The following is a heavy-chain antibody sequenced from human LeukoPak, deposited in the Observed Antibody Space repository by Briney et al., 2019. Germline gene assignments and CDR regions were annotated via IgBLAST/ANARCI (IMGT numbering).Heavy chain of an antibody. D-gene: IGHD4-17*01. Sequence: MSGGSLRLSCAASGSTFSSYSMNWVRQAPGKGLEWVSSISSSSSYIYYADSVKGRFTISRDNAKNSLYLQMNSLRAEDTAVYYCARVVMTTVTTADYWGQGTLVTVSS. CDR3: ARVVMTTVTTADY. J-gene: IGHJ4*02. CDR2: ISSSSSYI. V-gene: IGHV3-21*01. CDR1: GSTFSSYS.